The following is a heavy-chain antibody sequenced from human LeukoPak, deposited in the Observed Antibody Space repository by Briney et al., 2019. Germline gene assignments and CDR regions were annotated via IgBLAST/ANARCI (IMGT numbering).Heavy chain of an antibody. CDR1: GYTFTSYG. CDR3: ARTHGSGPYCYYGMDV. CDR2: ISAYNGNT. Sequence: ASVKVSCKASGYTFTSYGISWVRQAPGQGLEWMGWISAYNGNTNYAQKLQGRVTMTTDTSTSTAYMELRSLRSDDTAVYYCARTHGSGPYCYYGMDVWGQGTTVTVSS. D-gene: IGHD3-10*01. V-gene: IGHV1-18*01. J-gene: IGHJ6*02.